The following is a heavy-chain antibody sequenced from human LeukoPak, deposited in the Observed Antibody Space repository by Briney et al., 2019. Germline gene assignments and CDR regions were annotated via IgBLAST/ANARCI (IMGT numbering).Heavy chain of an antibody. CDR3: ARSQRRSYYGMDV. CDR1: GFTFSDYY. V-gene: IGHV3-11*03. D-gene: IGHD1-1*01. Sequence: PGGSLRLSCAASGFTFSDYYMSWIRQAPGKGLEWVSYISSSSSYTNYADSVKGRFTISRDNDKNSLYLQMNSLRAEDTAVYYCARSQRRSYYGMDVWGQGTTVTVSS. CDR2: ISSSSSYT. J-gene: IGHJ6*02.